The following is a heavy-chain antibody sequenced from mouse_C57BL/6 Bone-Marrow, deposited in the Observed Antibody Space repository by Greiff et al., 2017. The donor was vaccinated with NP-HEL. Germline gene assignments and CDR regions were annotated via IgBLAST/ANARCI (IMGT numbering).Heavy chain of an antibody. J-gene: IGHJ2*01. Sequence: VQLQQSGPELVKPGASVKISCKASGYAFSSSWMNWVKQRPGKGLEWIGRIYPGDGDTNYNGKFKGKATLTADKSSSTAYMQLSSLTSEDSAVYFCAREGFYGSSPYYFDYWGQGTTLTVSS. CDR1: GYAFSSSW. V-gene: IGHV1-82*01. D-gene: IGHD1-1*01. CDR3: AREGFYGSSPYYFDY. CDR2: IYPGDGDT.